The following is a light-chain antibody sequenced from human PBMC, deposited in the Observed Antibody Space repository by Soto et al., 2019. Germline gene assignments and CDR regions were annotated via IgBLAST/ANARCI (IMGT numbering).Light chain of an antibody. J-gene: IGKJ1*01. V-gene: IGKV1-5*01. CDR2: DAS. CDR1: QRMSAW. CDR3: QQYDTYPWT. Sequence: DIQMTQSPTTLSASVGDRVIITCRASQRMSAWLAWYQQKPGKAPTLLIYDASSLENGVPSNFSGSGSGTGFTPPISSLQPNDFATYYCQQYDTYPWTFGQGTKVEIK.